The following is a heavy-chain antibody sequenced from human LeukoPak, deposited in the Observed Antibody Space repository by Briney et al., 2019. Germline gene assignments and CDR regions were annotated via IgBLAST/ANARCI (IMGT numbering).Heavy chain of an antibody. CDR3: ARDYNILTGFPDY. D-gene: IGHD3-9*01. CDR2: INPSGGST. CDR1: GYTFTSYY. Sequence: GASVKVSCKASGYTFTSYYMHWVRQAPGQGLEWMGIINPSGGSTSYAQKFQGTVTMTRDTSISTAYMELSRLRSDDTAVYYCARDYNILTGFPDYWGQGTLVTVPS. V-gene: IGHV1-46*01. J-gene: IGHJ4*02.